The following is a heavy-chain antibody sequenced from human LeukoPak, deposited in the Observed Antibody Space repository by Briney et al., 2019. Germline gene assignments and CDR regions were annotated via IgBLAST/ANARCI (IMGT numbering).Heavy chain of an antibody. D-gene: IGHD5-12*01. Sequence: GGSLRLSCAASGFTVSSNYMSWVRQAPGKGLEWVPVIYSGGSTYYADSVKGRFTISRDNSKNTLYLQMNSLRAEDTAVYYCAKVATMYFDYWGQGTLVTVSS. CDR1: GFTVSSNY. CDR3: AKVATMYFDY. V-gene: IGHV3-66*01. CDR2: IYSGGST. J-gene: IGHJ4*02.